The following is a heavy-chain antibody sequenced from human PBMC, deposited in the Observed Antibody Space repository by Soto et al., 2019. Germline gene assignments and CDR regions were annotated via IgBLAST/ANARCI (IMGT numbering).Heavy chain of an antibody. J-gene: IGHJ4*02. D-gene: IGHD6-19*01. V-gene: IGHV4-30-2*01. CDR1: GGSISSGGYY. CDR2: IYHSGST. CDR3: ASAGGLGAVAADY. Sequence: QLQLQESGSGLVKPSQTLSLTCAVSGGSISSGGYYWSWIRQPPGNGLEWIGYIYHSGSTYYNPSLKSRVTISGDMSKNQFSLKLSSVTAADTAVYYCASAGGLGAVAADYWGQGTLVTVSS.